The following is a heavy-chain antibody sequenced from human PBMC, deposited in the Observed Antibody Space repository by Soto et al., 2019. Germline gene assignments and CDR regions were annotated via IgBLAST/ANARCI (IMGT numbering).Heavy chain of an antibody. CDR2: IWSSSHL. CDR3: ARQHLGWPDF. V-gene: IGHV3-21*01. CDR1: GFTFSSYS. Sequence: GGSLRLSCAASGFTFSSYSMNWVRQAPGRGLEWVSSIWSSSHLFYADSVRGRFTISRDNGKNSLYLQMNSLRSEDTAVYFCARQHLGWPDFWGQGTLVTVSS. J-gene: IGHJ4*02. D-gene: IGHD2-15*01.